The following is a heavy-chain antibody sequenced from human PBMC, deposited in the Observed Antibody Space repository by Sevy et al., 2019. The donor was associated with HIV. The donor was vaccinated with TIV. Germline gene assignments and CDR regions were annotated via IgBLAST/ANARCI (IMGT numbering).Heavy chain of an antibody. CDR2: IDPSGST. D-gene: IGHD1-26*01. CDR3: ARDRDLSGSYLEYYYYAMDV. Sequence: ASVKVSCKASGYTFTTYYIHWVRQAPGQGLEWMGLIDPSGSTRYAQKFQGRVSMTGDTSTTTLYMELSSLTFEDTAVYYCARDRDLSGSYLEYYYYAMDVWGQGTTVTVSS. CDR1: GYTFTTYY. V-gene: IGHV1-46*01. J-gene: IGHJ6*02.